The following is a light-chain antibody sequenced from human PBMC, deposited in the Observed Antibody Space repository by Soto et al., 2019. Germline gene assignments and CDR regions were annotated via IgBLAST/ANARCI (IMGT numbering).Light chain of an antibody. V-gene: IGLV2-8*01. CDR3: SSYAGSNNRV. Sequence: QSALTQPPSASGSPGQSVTISCTGTSSDVGGFNYVSWYQQHPGKAPKLMIYEVNKRPSGVPGRFSGSKSGNTASLTVSGLQADDEADYYCSSYAGSNNRVFGGGTKLTVL. J-gene: IGLJ3*02. CDR2: EVN. CDR1: SSDVGGFNY.